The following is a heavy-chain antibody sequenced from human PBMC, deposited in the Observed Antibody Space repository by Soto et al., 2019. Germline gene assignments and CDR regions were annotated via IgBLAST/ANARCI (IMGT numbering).Heavy chain of an antibody. J-gene: IGHJ2*01. Sequence: QVQLVESGGGVVQPGRSLRLSCAASGFTFSSYAMHWVRQAPGKGLEWVAVISYDGSNKYYADSVKGRFTISRDNSKNTLYLQMNSLRAEDTAVYSCARPQWKDDYNWGYFDLGGRGTLVTVSS. CDR1: GFTFSSYA. V-gene: IGHV3-30-3*01. D-gene: IGHD4-4*01. CDR3: ARPQWKDDYNWGYFDL. CDR2: ISYDGSNK.